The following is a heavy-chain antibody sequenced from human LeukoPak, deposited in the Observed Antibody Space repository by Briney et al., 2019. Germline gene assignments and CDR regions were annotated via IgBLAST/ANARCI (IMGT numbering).Heavy chain of an antibody. CDR2: IYSSGST. Sequence: SQTLSFTCTVSSGSINSGSYYWNWIRQPAGKGLEWIGRIYSSGSTNYNPSLKSRVTISVDTSKNQFSLKLSSVTAADTAVYYCARYEAVAGVFDYWGQGTLVTVSS. CDR1: SGSINSGSYY. D-gene: IGHD6-19*01. CDR3: ARYEAVAGVFDY. V-gene: IGHV4-61*02. J-gene: IGHJ4*02.